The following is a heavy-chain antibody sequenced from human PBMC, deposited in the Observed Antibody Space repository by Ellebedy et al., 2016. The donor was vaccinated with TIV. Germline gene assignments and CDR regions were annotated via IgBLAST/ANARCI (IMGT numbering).Heavy chain of an antibody. CDR2: IWYDGSNK. CDR1: GFTFSSYG. CDR3: AKDKGKYYFDY. J-gene: IGHJ4*02. Sequence: GESLKISXAASGFTFSSYGMHWVRQAPGKGLEWVAVIWYDGSNKYYADSVRGRFTISRDDSKNTVYLDLSSLRAEDTAVYYCAKDKGKYYFDYWGQGIQVTVSS. V-gene: IGHV3-33*06.